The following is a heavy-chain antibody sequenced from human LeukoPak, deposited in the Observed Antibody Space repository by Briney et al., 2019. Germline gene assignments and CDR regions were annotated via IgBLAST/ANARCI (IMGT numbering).Heavy chain of an antibody. J-gene: IGHJ4*02. CDR2: MNPNGGNT. CDR3: ATDLMVRGVNDY. CDR1: GYTFTSYD. Sequence: GASVKFSCKASGYTFTSYDINWVRQATGQGLEWMGWMNPNGGNTGYAQKFQGRVTITRNTSISTAYMGLSSLRSEDTAVYYCATDLMVRGVNDYWGQGTLVTVSS. V-gene: IGHV1-8*03. D-gene: IGHD3-10*01.